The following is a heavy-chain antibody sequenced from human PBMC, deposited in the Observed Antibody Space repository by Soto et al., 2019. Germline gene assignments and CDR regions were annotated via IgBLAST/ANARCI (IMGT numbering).Heavy chain of an antibody. CDR1: GDYITAGVRY. D-gene: IGHD2-21*02. CDR2: IHYSGTT. CDR3: AALTATYWNFSI. V-gene: IGHV4-31*03. J-gene: IGHJ2*01. Sequence: PSVTMSVTCTVSGDYITAGVRYWAWVRQHPETGLEWLGYIHYSGTTDYNPSLKSRLTVSVDTSKNQFSLSLSSVTAADTAIYYCAALTATYWNFSIWGRGTLVTVSS.